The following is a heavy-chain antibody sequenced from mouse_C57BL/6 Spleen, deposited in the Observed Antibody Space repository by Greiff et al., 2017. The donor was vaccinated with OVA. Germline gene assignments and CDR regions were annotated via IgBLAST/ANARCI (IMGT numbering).Heavy chain of an antibody. V-gene: IGHV5-4*01. Sequence: EVKLMESGGGLVKPGGSLKLSCAASGFTFSSYAMSWVRQTPEKRLEWVATISDGGSYTYYPDNVKGRFTISRDNAKNNLYLQMSHLKSEDTAMYYCARERSDYYGSTPLYWYFDVWGTGTTVTVSS. CDR1: GFTFSSYA. J-gene: IGHJ1*03. CDR2: ISDGGSYT. D-gene: IGHD1-1*01. CDR3: ARERSDYYGSTPLYWYFDV.